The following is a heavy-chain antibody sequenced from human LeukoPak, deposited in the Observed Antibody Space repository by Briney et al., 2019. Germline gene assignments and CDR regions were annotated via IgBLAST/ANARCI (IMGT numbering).Heavy chain of an antibody. D-gene: IGHD6-13*01. CDR1: GFTFSSYS. CDR3: ATAAAGTLGTYYYGMDV. J-gene: IGHJ6*02. V-gene: IGHV3-21*01. Sequence: TPGGSLRLSCAASGFTFSSYSMNWARQAPGKGLEWVSSISSSSSYIYYADSVKGRFTISRDNAKNSLYLQMNSLRAEDTAVYYCATAAAGTLGTYYYGMDVWGQGTTVTVSS. CDR2: ISSSSSYI.